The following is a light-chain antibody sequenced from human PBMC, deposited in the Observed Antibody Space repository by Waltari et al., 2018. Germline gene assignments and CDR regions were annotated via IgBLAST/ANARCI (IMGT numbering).Light chain of an antibody. CDR1: GSAVGASDS. V-gene: IGLV2-14*03. Sequence: QSALTQPASVSGSPGQSITISCSGVGSAVGASDSVSWHQHHPGKAPQVIIYDVTNRPSGVSDRFSASKSANTASLTISRLQPEDEADFYCSSQTLDGLVLFGGGTRLTVL. CDR3: SSQTLDGLVL. CDR2: DVT. J-gene: IGLJ2*01.